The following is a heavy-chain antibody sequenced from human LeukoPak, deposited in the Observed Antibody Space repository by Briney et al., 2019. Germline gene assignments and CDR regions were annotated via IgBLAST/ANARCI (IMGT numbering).Heavy chain of an antibody. CDR3: ARRGAAGTYYFDY. D-gene: IGHD6-13*01. Sequence: PGGSLRLSCAASGFTFSSYVMSWVRQAPGKGLEWVSAISGGSGSSTYYEDSVKGPFTISRDNSKNTLYLQMNSLRAEDTAVYYCARRGAAGTYYFDYWGQGTLVTVSS. V-gene: IGHV3-23*01. CDR2: ISGGSGSST. J-gene: IGHJ4*02. CDR1: GFTFSSYV.